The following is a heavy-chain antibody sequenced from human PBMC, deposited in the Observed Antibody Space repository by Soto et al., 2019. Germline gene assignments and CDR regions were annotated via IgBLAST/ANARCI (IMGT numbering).Heavy chain of an antibody. V-gene: IGHV3-33*01. Sequence: QVQLVESGGGVVQPGRSLRLSCAASGFTFRSFGMHWVRQAPGKGLEWVAVIWYDGSHKYYADSVKGRFTISRDNSKNSLYLQMNSLRAEDTAMYYCARTSTDYDFWSGYPYYYYYGMDVWGQGTTVTVSS. CDR3: ARTSTDYDFWSGYPYYYYYGMDV. J-gene: IGHJ6*02. D-gene: IGHD3-3*01. CDR1: GFTFRSFG. CDR2: IWYDGSHK.